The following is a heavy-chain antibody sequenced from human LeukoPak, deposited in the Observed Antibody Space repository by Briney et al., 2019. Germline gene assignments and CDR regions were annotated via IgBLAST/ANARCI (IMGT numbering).Heavy chain of an antibody. J-gene: IGHJ3*02. V-gene: IGHV4-59*03. CDR3: ANSRWYNAFDI. Sequence: PSETLSLTCTVSGGSISSYYWNWTRQPPGKGLEWIGYIYYSGSTNYNPSLKSRVTISVDTSKNQFSLKLSSVTAADTAVYYCANSRWYNAFDIWGQGTMVTVSS. D-gene: IGHD6-13*01. CDR2: IYYSGST. CDR1: GGSISSYY.